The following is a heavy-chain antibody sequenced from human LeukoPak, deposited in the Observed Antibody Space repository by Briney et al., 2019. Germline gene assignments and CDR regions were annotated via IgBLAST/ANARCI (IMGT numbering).Heavy chain of an antibody. CDR2: INHSGST. D-gene: IGHD1-26*01. CDR3: AAEVGDYVDY. V-gene: IGHV4-34*01. CDR1: GGSFSGYY. J-gene: IGHJ4*02. Sequence: PSETLSLTCAVYGGSFSGYYWSWIRQPPGKGLEWIGEINHSGSTYYNPSLKSRVTISVDTSKNQFSLKLSSVTAADTAVYYCAAEVGDYVDYWGQGTLVTVSS.